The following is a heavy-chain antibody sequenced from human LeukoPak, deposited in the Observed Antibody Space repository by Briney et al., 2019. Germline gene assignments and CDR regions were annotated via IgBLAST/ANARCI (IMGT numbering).Heavy chain of an antibody. Sequence: ASVKVSCKASGYTFTSYYMHWVRQAPGQGLEWMGIINPSGGSTSYAQKFQGRVTITRNTSISTAYMELSSLRSEDTAVYYCARGRGAARGRNWFDPWGQGTLVTVSS. CDR1: GYTFTSYY. D-gene: IGHD6-6*01. V-gene: IGHV1-46*01. CDR3: ARGRGAARGRNWFDP. J-gene: IGHJ5*02. CDR2: INPSGGST.